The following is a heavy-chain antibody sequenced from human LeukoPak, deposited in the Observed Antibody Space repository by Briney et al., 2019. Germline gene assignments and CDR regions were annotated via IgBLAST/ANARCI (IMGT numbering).Heavy chain of an antibody. V-gene: IGHV1-8*03. J-gene: IGHJ4*02. CDR2: MNPNSGNT. D-gene: IGHD1-26*01. CDR3: ARWRRSGSYLGY. Sequence: ASVEVSCKASEYTFTGYYIHWVRQATGQGLEWMGWMNPNSGNTGYAQKFQGRVTITRNTSISTAYMELSSLRSEDTAVYYCARWRRSGSYLGYWGQGTLVTVSS. CDR1: EYTFTGYY.